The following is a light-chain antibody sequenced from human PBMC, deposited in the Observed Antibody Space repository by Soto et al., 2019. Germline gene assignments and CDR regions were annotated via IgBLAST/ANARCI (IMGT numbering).Light chain of an antibody. CDR1: QSVSSY. CDR3: QQRSSWPPTIT. V-gene: IGKV3-11*01. Sequence: EIVLTQSPATLSLSPGARATLSCRASQSVSSYLAWYQQKPGQAPRLLIYDASNRATGIPARFSGSGSGTDFTLTISSLEPEDFAVYYCQQRSSWPPTITFGQGTRLEIK. J-gene: IGKJ5*01. CDR2: DAS.